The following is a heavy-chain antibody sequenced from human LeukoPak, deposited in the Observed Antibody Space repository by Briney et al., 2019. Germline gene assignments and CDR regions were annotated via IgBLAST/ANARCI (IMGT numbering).Heavy chain of an antibody. CDR3: ARDKWLTTTHYFDY. V-gene: IGHV3-48*01. CDR2: ISSSSSTI. Sequence: GGSLRLSCAASGFTFSSYSMNWVRQAPGKGLEWISYISSSSSTIYYADSVRGRFTISRDNAKNSLYLQMNSLRAEDTAVYYCARDKWLTTTHYFDYWGQGTLVTVSS. D-gene: IGHD4-11*01. J-gene: IGHJ4*02. CDR1: GFTFSSYS.